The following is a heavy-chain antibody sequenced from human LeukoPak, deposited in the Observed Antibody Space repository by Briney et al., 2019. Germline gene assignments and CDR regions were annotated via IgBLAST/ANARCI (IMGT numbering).Heavy chain of an antibody. V-gene: IGHV3-13*04. D-gene: IGHD3-9*01. Sequence: GGSLRLPCAASGFTFSNYDMHWVSQATGKGLEWVSAIGYGGDTHYSDSVKGRFTISREDAKNSLYLQMNSLGAGDTAVYYCARGNILTGYMYWGQGTLVTVSS. CDR1: GFTFSNYD. CDR3: ARGNILTGYMY. J-gene: IGHJ4*02. CDR2: IGYGGDT.